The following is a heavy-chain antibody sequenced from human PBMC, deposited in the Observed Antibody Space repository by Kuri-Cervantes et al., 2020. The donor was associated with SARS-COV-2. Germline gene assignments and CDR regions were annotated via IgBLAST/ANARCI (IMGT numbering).Heavy chain of an antibody. CDR3: ASQTEIYGSGSYYFDY. D-gene: IGHD3-10*01. CDR1: GGTFSSYA. J-gene: IGHJ4*02. V-gene: IGHV1-69*04. Sequence: SVKVSCKASGGTFSSYAISWVRQAPGQGLEWMERIIPILGIANYAQKFQGRVTITADKSTSTAYMELSSLRSEDTAVYYCASQTEIYGSGSYYFDYWGQGTLVTVSS. CDR2: IIPILGIA.